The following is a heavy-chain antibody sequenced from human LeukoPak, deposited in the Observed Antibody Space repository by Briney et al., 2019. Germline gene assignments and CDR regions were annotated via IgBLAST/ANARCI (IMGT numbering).Heavy chain of an antibody. Sequence: PGGSLRLSCAASGFTFDDYAMHWVRQAPGKGLEWVSGISWNSGSIGYADSVKGRFTISRDNAKNSLYLQMNSLRAEDTALYYCAKGYDFWSGYYIHDAFDIWGQGTMVTVSS. CDR2: ISWNSGSI. CDR3: AKGYDFWSGYYIHDAFDI. D-gene: IGHD3-3*01. CDR1: GFTFDDYA. J-gene: IGHJ3*02. V-gene: IGHV3-9*01.